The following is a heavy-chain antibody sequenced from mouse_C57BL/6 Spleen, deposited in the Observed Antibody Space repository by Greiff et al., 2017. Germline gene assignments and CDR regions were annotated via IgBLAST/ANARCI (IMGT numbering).Heavy chain of an antibody. CDR2: INPNNGGT. CDR1: GYTFTDYS. J-gene: IGHJ4*01. V-gene: IGHV1-22*01. Sequence: VQLKESGPELVKPGASVKMSCKASGYTFTDYSMHWVKQSHGKSLEWIGYINPNNGGTSYNQKFKGKATLTVNKSSSTAYMELRSLTSGDSAVYYCARRTTKYYYAMDYWGQGTSVTVSS. CDR3: ARRTTKYYYAMDY. D-gene: IGHD1-1*01.